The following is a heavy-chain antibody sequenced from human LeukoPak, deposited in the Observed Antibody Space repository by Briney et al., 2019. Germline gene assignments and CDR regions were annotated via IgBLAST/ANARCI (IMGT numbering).Heavy chain of an antibody. CDR2: IHYVGST. Sequence: SETLSLTCTVSGGSFSNYNYYWGWIRQSPGKGLEWLGSIHYVGSTYYNPSLKSRVTISVDTSKNQFSLNLSSVTAADTAVYYCARQNNFDFWSGFFDYWGLGALVTVSS. CDR1: GGSFSNYNYY. V-gene: IGHV4-39*01. D-gene: IGHD3-3*01. J-gene: IGHJ4*02. CDR3: ARQNNFDFWSGFFDY.